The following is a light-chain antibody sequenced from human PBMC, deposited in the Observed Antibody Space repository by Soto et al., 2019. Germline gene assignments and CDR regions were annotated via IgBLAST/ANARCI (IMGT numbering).Light chain of an antibody. CDR3: QQYSSYPET. Sequence: DIQMTQSPSTLSASVGDRVTITCRASQSISSWLVWYQQKPGKAPNLLIYEASRLESAVPSRFSGSASGTEVTLTINRLQPHDFATYFCQQYSSYPETFGQGTKVQIK. V-gene: IGKV1-5*03. J-gene: IGKJ1*01. CDR1: QSISSW. CDR2: EAS.